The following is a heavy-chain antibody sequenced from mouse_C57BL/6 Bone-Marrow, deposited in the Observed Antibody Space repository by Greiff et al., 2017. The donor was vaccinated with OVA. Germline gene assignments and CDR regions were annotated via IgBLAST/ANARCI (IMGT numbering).Heavy chain of an antibody. Sequence: QVQLQQSGPGLVQPSQSLSITCTVSGFSLTSYGVHWVRQSPGKGLEWLGVICSGGSTDYNAAFISGLSISKDNSTSQVFFKMNSLQADDTAIYYCARKTGTGDYYAMDYWGQGTSVTVSS. D-gene: IGHD4-1*01. CDR1: GFSLTSYG. J-gene: IGHJ4*01. CDR2: ICSGGST. V-gene: IGHV2-2*01. CDR3: ARKTGTGDYYAMDY.